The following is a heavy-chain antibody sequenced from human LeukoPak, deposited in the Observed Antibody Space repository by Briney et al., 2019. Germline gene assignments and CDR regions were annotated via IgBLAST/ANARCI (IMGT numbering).Heavy chain of an antibody. D-gene: IGHD5-24*01. CDR3: TRVGYIDEGIDY. CDR1: GFTFSSYG. V-gene: IGHV3-7*04. Sequence: PGGSLRLSCAASGFTFSSYGMSWVCQAPGKGLEWVANIKQDGSKKSYVDSVKGRFTISRDNAKNSLYLRMNSLRAEDTAIYYCTRVGYIDEGIDYWGQGTLVTVSS. J-gene: IGHJ4*02. CDR2: IKQDGSKK.